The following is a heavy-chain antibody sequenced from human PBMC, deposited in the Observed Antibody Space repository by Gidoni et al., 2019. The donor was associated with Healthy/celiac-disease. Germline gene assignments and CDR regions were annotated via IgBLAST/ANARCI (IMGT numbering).Heavy chain of an antibody. CDR3: TTGDCSGGSCYSPSYYYYGMDV. V-gene: IGHV3-15*01. D-gene: IGHD2-15*01. CDR1: GCTFSNAW. Sequence: EVQLVESGGGLVKPGGSLRLSCAASGCTFSNAWMSWVRQAPGKGLEWVGRIKSKTDGGTTDYAAPVKGRFTISRDDSKNTLYLQMNSLKTEDTAVYYCTTGDCSGGSCYSPSYYYYGMDVWGQGTTVTVSS. J-gene: IGHJ6*02. CDR2: IKSKTDGGTT.